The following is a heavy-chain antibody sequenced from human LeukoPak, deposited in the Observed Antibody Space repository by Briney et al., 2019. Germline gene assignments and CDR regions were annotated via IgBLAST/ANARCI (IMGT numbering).Heavy chain of an antibody. CDR2: ISGSGGST. Sequence: PGGSLRLSCAASGFTFSSYAMSWVRQAPGKGLEWVSAISGSGGSTYYADSVKGRFTISRDNAKNSLYLQMNSLRAEDTAVYYCARGSGSYSSSWHEDYWGQGTLVTVSS. J-gene: IGHJ4*02. CDR1: GFTFSSYA. V-gene: IGHV3-23*01. CDR3: ARGSGSYSSSWHEDY. D-gene: IGHD6-13*01.